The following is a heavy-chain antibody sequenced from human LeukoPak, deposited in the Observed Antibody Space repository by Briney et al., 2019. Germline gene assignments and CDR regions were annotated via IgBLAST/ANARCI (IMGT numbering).Heavy chain of an antibody. CDR3: ARGGVGYCSSCRAFDI. D-gene: IGHD2-2*01. Sequence: ASVKVSCKASGGTFSSYAISWVRQAPGQGLEWMGGIIPIFGTANYAQKFQGRVTITADESTSTAYMELSSLRAEDTAVYYCARGGVGYCSSCRAFDIWGQGTMVTVSS. CDR2: IIPIFGTA. CDR1: GGTFSSYA. J-gene: IGHJ3*02. V-gene: IGHV1-69*13.